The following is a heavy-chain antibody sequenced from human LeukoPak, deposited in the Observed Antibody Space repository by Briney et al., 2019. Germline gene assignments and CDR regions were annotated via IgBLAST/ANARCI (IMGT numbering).Heavy chain of an antibody. CDR3: ARAIPYSYGYWSTNWFDP. V-gene: IGHV4-30-4*01. CDR2: IYYSGST. J-gene: IGHJ5*02. Sequence: SETLSLTCTVSGGSISSGDYYWSWIRQPPGKGLEWIGYIYYSGSTYYNPSLKSRVTISVDTSKNLFSLKLSSVTAADTAVYYCARAIPYSYGYWSTNWFDPWGQGTLVTVSS. D-gene: IGHD5-18*01. CDR1: GGSISSGDYY.